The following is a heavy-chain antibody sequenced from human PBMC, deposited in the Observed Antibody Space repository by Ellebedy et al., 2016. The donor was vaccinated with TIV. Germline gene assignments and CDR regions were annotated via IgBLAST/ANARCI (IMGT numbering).Heavy chain of an antibody. CDR3: ARGLARDY. Sequence: MPSETLSLTCAVSGVSISSYYWNWIRQPPGKGLEWIGEITHSGSTNYNPSLKSRVTISVDTSKNQFSLNLSSVTAADTAVYYCARGLARDYWGQGTLVTVSS. J-gene: IGHJ4*02. CDR1: GVSISSYY. CDR2: ITHSGST. V-gene: IGHV4-34*01.